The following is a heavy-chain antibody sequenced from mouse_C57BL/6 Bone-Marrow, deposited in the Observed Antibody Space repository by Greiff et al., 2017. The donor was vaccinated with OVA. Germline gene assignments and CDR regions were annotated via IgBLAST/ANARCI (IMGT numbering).Heavy chain of an antibody. CDR3: ARDGSKYYLDY. V-gene: IGHV1-59*01. CDR2: IDPSDSYT. Sequence: QVQLQQPGAELVRPGTSVKLSCKASGYTFTSYWMHWVKQRPGQGLEWIGVIDPSDSYTNYNQKFKGKAILTVDTSSSTAYMQLSRLTSEDTAVYYSARDGSKYYLDYWGQGTTLTVSS. D-gene: IGHD2-3*01. CDR1: GYTFTSYW. J-gene: IGHJ2*01.